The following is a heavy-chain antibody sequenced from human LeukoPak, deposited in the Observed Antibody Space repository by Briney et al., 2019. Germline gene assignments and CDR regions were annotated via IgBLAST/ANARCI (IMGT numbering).Heavy chain of an antibody. CDR1: GFTFSSYA. CDR3: AKDIRGDAFDY. J-gene: IGHJ4*02. D-gene: IGHD4-17*01. CDR2: ISYDGSNK. V-gene: IGHV3-30-3*01. Sequence: GRSLRLSCAASGFTFSSYAMHWVRQAPGKGLEWVAVISYDGSNKNYADSVKGRFTISRDNSKNTLYLQMNSLRAEDTAVYYCAKDIRGDAFDYWGQGTLVTVSS.